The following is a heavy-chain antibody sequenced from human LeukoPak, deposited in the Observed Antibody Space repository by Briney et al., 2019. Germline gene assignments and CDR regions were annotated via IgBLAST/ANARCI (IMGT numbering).Heavy chain of an antibody. V-gene: IGHV4-4*02. Sequence: PSETLSLACGVSGGSISGTNWWSWVRQPPGQGLEWIGEISLAGQTNYNPSLKSRVTISVDTSKNQFSLKLSSVTAADTAVYYCACRRSYVVVVAATPERDYWGQGTLVTVSS. CDR1: GGSISGTNW. CDR3: ACRRSYVVVVAATPERDY. D-gene: IGHD2-15*01. J-gene: IGHJ4*02. CDR2: ISLAGQT.